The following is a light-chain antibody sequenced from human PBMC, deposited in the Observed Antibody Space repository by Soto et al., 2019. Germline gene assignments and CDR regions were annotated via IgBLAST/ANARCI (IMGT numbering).Light chain of an antibody. CDR1: QSVSSF. Sequence: EIVLTQSPGTLSLSPVERATLSCRASQSVSSFLAWYQQKPGQAPRLLIYDTSIRATGIPARFSGSGSGTDFTLTISSLEPEDFAVYYCQQRNSWPPTFTFGQGTRLEIK. J-gene: IGKJ5*01. CDR3: QQRNSWPPTFT. V-gene: IGKV3-11*01. CDR2: DTS.